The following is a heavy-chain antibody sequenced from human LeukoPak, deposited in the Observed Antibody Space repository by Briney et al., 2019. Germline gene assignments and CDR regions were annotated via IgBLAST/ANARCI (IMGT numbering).Heavy chain of an antibody. CDR2: ISWNSGSI. J-gene: IGHJ3*02. CDR1: GFTFDDYA. V-gene: IGHV3-9*01. D-gene: IGHD1-26*01. CDR3: AKDLISGSYGGNAFDI. Sequence: GGSLRLSCAASGFTFDDYAMHWVRQAPGKGLEWVSGISWNSGSIGYADSVKGRFTISRDNAKNSLYLQMNSLRAEDTALYYCAKDLISGSYGGNAFDIWGQGTMVTVSS.